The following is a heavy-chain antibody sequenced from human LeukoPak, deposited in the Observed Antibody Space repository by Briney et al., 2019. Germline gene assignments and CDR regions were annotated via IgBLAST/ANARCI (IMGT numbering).Heavy chain of an antibody. Sequence: SETLSLTCIVSGGSVSSTTYYWGRIRQPPGKRLEWIGSIYYSGNTYYNPSLKRRVTISIDTSKNQFSLNLNSVTAAATALYSCARHYLGGNYPDYFNHWGQGTLVTVSS. CDR3: ARHYLGGNYPDYFNH. J-gene: IGHJ4*02. CDR2: IYYSGNT. D-gene: IGHD1-26*01. CDR1: GGSVSSTTYY. V-gene: IGHV4-39*01.